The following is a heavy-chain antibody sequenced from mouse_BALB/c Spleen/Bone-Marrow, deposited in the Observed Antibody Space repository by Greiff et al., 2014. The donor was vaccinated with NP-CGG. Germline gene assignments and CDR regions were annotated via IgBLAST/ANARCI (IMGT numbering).Heavy chain of an antibody. J-gene: IGHJ2*01. D-gene: IGHD5-1*01. CDR2: IRNKPNGYTT. CDR1: GFTFTDYF. V-gene: IGHV7-3*02. CDR3: ARDYSGYFDF. Sequence: VQLKHSGGGLVQPGGSLRLSCTTSGFTFTDYFMTWVRQPPGKALEWLGFIRNKPNGYTTEYNPSVKGRFTISRDNSQGILYLQMNTLRAEDSAIYYCARDYSGYFDFWGQGTTLTVSS.